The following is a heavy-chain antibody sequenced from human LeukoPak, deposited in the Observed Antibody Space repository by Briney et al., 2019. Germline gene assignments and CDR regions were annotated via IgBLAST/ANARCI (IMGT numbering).Heavy chain of an antibody. V-gene: IGHV3-23*01. D-gene: IGHD6-19*01. J-gene: IGHJ4*02. CDR1: GFTFSSYS. CDR2: ISGSGGST. Sequence: GGSLRLSCAASGFTFSSYSMNWVRQAPGKGLEWVSAISGSGGSTYYADSVKGRFTISRDNSKNTLYLQMNSLRAEDTAVYYCAKAPRYSSGWYWNYWGQGTLVTVSS. CDR3: AKAPRYSSGWYWNY.